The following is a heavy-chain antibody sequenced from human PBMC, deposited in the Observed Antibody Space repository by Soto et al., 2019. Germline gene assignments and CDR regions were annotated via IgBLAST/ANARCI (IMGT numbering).Heavy chain of an antibody. CDR2: IYYSGST. D-gene: IGHD3-3*01. J-gene: IGHJ4*02. V-gene: IGHV4-61*01. CDR1: GGSVSSGSYY. CDR3: ARGDGVVIGGNRYDY. Sequence: SETLSLTCTVSGGSVSSGSYYWRWIREPAGEGLEWIGYIYYSGSTNYNPSLKSRVTISVDTSKNQFSLKLSSVTAADTAVYYCARGDGVVIGGNRYDYWGQGTLVTVSS.